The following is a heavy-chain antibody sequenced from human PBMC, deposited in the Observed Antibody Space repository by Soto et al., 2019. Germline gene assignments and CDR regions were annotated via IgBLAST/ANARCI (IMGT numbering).Heavy chain of an antibody. V-gene: IGHV3-23*01. CDR1: GFTFSSYA. CDR3: AKGMNYGSGSLNDY. Sequence: PGGSLSLSCAASGFTFSSYAMSWVRQAPGKGLEWVSAISGSGGSTYYADSVKGRFTISRDNSKNTLYLQMNSLRAEDTAVYYCAKGMNYGSGSLNDYWGQGTLVTVSS. D-gene: IGHD3-10*01. CDR2: ISGSGGST. J-gene: IGHJ4*02.